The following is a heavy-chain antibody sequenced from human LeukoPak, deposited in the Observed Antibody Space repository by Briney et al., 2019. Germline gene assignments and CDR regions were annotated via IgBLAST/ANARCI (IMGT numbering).Heavy chain of an antibody. J-gene: IGHJ1*01. CDR3: AKDDDWGRFNH. D-gene: IGHD3-16*01. CDR1: GFTFSNYA. V-gene: IGHV3-23*01. CDR2: ISPRGDIT. Sequence: GGSLRLSCRASGFTFSNYAMSWVRQAPGKGLEWVSGISPRGDITYYKDSVRGRFTISRDNFKNTVSLQLNSLRAEDTAMYYCAKDDDWGRFNHWGQGTLVTVSS.